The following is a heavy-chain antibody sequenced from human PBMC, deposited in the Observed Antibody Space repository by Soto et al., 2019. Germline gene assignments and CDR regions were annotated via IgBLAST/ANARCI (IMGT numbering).Heavy chain of an antibody. CDR2: IKQDGSEK. CDR3: AREGNGSRDY. V-gene: IGHV3-7*01. D-gene: IGHD1-26*01. J-gene: IGHJ4*02. CDR1: GFTLSYYW. Sequence: EVQLVDSGGGLVQPGGSLGLSCAASGFTLSYYWMSWVRQAPGKGLEWVASIKQDGSEKDYVDSVKGRFIISRDNAKNSLYLQMNSLRAEDTAVYYCAREGNGSRDYWGQGTLVTVSS.